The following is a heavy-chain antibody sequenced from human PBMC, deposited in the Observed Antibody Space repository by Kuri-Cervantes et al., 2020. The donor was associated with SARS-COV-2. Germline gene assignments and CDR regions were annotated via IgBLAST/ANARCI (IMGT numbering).Heavy chain of an antibody. Sequence: SGPTLVKPTQTLTLTCTFSGFSLSTSGVGVGWIRQPPGKALEWLALIYWNDDKRYSPSLKSRLTITKDTSKNQVVLIMTNMDPVDTATYYCAHTYYDFWSGYYTAGFDIWGQGTTVTVSS. V-gene: IGHV2-5*01. CDR3: AHTYYDFWSGYYTAGFDI. CDR1: GFSLSTSGVG. J-gene: IGHJ3*02. CDR2: IYWNDDK. D-gene: IGHD3-3*01.